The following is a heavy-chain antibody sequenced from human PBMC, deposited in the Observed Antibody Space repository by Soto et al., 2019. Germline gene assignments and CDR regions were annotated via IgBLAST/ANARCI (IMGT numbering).Heavy chain of an antibody. D-gene: IGHD3-10*01. V-gene: IGHV4-30-2*01. J-gene: IGHJ4*02. CDR1: GDTISTGGYT. Sequence: SETLSLTCDVSGDTISTGGYTWAWIRQPPGKALEWIGHTYHSGNPYYNPSLKSRVFISVDRSKNQFFLNLYSVTPTDTAMYFCVQRSPGTMAERWGPGILVTVSS. CDR3: VQRSPGTMAER. CDR2: TYHSGNP.